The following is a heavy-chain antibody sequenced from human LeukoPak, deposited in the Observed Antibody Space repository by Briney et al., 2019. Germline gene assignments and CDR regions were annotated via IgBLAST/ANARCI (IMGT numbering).Heavy chain of an antibody. CDR3: AKGRYYFDY. V-gene: IGHV3-23*01. CDR2: ISGSGGST. J-gene: IGHJ4*02. Sequence: GGSLRLSCAASGFTFSSYAMSWVRQAPGKGLEWVSAISGSGGSTYYADPVKGRFTIPRDNSKNTMYLQMNSLRAEDTAVYYCAKGRYYFDYWGQGTLVTVSS. D-gene: IGHD2-2*01. CDR1: GFTFSSYA.